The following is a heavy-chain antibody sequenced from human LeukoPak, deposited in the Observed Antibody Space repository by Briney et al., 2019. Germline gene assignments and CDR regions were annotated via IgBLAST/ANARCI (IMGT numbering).Heavy chain of an antibody. J-gene: IGHJ4*02. V-gene: IGHV1-2*02. CDR2: IIPKSGAT. CDR1: RFTFSDYF. CDR3: ARDLRSGGVTYGQDS. Sequence: GSVKVSCKASRFTFSDYFIHWVRQAPGQGLEWMGWIIPKSGATNFAQRFRDRVTVTSDTSTVYMDLSRLTSDDTAVYYCARDLRSGGVTYGQDSWGQGTLVTVSS. D-gene: IGHD5-18*01.